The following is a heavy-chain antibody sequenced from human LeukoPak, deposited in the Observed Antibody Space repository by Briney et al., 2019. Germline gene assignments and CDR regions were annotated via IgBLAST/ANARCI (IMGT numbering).Heavy chain of an antibody. V-gene: IGHV3-23*01. Sequence: GGSLRLSCAASGFTFSSYGMSWVRQAPGKGLEWVSAISGSGGSTYYADSVKGRFTISRDNSKNTPYLQMNSLRAEDTAVYYCAKDISYDILTGINWFDPWGQGTLVTVSS. J-gene: IGHJ5*02. D-gene: IGHD3-9*01. CDR1: GFTFSSYG. CDR2: ISGSGGST. CDR3: AKDISYDILTGINWFDP.